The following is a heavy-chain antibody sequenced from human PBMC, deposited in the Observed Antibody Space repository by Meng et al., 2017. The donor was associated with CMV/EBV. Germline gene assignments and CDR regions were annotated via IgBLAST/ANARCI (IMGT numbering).Heavy chain of an antibody. CDR2: INPNSGGT. D-gene: IGHD5-24*01. Sequence: GQLCQSGAEVKKPGASVKVSCKASGYTFTGYYMHWVRQAPGQGLEWMGWINPNSGGTNYAQKFQGRVTMTRDTSISTAYMELSRLRSDDTAVYYCARVQVRGEMATPAGYWGQGTLVTVSS. V-gene: IGHV1-2*02. CDR1: GYTFTGYY. CDR3: ARVQVRGEMATPAGY. J-gene: IGHJ4*02.